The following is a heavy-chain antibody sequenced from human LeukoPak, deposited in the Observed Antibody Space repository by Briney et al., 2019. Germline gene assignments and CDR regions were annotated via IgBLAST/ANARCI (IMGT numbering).Heavy chain of an antibody. Sequence: GSLRLSCAASGFTFDDYAMHWVRHAPGEGLEWVSLISWDGGSTYYADSVKGRFTISRDNSNNSLYVQMNSLRAEDTALYYCAKDRLAAAGYYMDIWGKGTTVTVSS. CDR2: ISWDGGST. CDR3: AKDRLAAAGYYMDI. CDR1: GFTFDDYA. D-gene: IGHD6-13*01. J-gene: IGHJ6*03. V-gene: IGHV3-43D*03.